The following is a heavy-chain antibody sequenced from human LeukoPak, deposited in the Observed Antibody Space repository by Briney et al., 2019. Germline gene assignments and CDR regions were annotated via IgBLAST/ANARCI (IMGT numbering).Heavy chain of an antibody. J-gene: IGHJ4*02. CDR1: GFTFSGYA. D-gene: IGHD4-17*01. CDR3: ARTTTVTPFDY. CDR2: ISYDGSNK. Sequence: PGRSLRLSCAASGFTFSGYAMHWVRQAPGKGLEWVAVISYDGSNKYYADSVKGRFTISRDNSKNTLYLQMNSLRAEDTAVYYCARTTTVTPFDYWGQGTLVTVSS. V-gene: IGHV3-30-3*01.